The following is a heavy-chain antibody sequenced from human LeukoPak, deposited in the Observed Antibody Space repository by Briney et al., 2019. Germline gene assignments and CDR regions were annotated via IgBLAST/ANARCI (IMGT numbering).Heavy chain of an antibody. Sequence: PGGSLRLSCVASGFTLSSHGMQWVRQAPAKVLERLAFIRYDGSKEDYGDSVKGRFTISRDNSKNTVYLQMNSLRAEDTAVYYCAKDRYSGYDHFDSWGQGTLVTVSS. V-gene: IGHV3-30*02. CDR1: GFTLSSHG. D-gene: IGHD5-12*01. J-gene: IGHJ4*02. CDR3: AKDRYSGYDHFDS. CDR2: IRYDGSKE.